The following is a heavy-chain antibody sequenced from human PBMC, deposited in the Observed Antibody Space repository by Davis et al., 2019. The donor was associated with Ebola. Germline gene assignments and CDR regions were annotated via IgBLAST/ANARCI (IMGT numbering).Heavy chain of an antibody. J-gene: IGHJ6*02. D-gene: IGHD3-10*01. CDR3: ARDPGGGLSYYALDV. V-gene: IGHV3-23*01. Sequence: GESLKISCAASGFTFSTYAMSWVRQAPGKGLEWVSAISGSGGSTYYADSVKGRFTISRDNSEKTVSLQMNSLRAEDTAVYYCARDPGGGLSYYALDVWGQGTTVTVSS. CDR1: GFTFSTYA. CDR2: ISGSGGST.